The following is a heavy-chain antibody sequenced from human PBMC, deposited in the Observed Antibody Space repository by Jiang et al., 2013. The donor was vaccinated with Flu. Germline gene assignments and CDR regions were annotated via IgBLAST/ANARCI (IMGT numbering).Heavy chain of an antibody. Sequence: SGAEVKKPGASVKVSCKASGYTFTSYDINWVRQATGQGLEWMGWMNPNSGNTGYAQKFQGRVTMTRNTSISTAYMELSSLRSEDTAVYYCARCPDPYYYYGMDVWGQGTTVTVSS. D-gene: IGHD1-14*01. CDR1: GYTFTSYD. CDR2: MNPNSGNT. V-gene: IGHV1-8*01. CDR3: ARCPDPYYYYGMDV. J-gene: IGHJ6*02.